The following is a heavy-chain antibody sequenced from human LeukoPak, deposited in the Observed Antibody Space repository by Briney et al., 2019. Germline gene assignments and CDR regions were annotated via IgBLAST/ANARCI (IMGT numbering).Heavy chain of an antibody. D-gene: IGHD4-17*01. CDR1: GFTFDDYA. Sequence: GGSLRLSCAASGFTFDDYAMHWVRQAPGKGLEWVSGISWNSGSIGYADSVKGRFTISRDNAKNSLYLQMNSLRAEDTALYYCAKDTYGDYAIGYFQHWGQGTLVTVSS. V-gene: IGHV3-9*01. J-gene: IGHJ1*01. CDR2: ISWNSGSI. CDR3: AKDTYGDYAIGYFQH.